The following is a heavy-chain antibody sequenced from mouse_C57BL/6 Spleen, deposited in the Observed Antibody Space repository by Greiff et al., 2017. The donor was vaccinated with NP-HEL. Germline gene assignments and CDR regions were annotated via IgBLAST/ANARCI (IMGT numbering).Heavy chain of an antibody. V-gene: IGHV1-64*01. D-gene: IGHD4-1*01. CDR2: IHPNSGST. CDR1: GYTFTSYW. J-gene: IGHJ2*01. Sequence: QVQLQQPGAELVKPGASVKLSCKASGYTFTSYWMHWVKQRPGQGLEWIGMIHPNSGSTNYNEKFKSKATLTVDKSSRTAYMQLSSLTSEDSAVYDCARRGWDGGGFDYWGQGTTLTVSS. CDR3: ARRGWDGGGFDY.